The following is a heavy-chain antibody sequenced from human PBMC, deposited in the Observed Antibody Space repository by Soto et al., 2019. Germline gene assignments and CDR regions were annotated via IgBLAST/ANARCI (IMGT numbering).Heavy chain of an antibody. V-gene: IGHV4-61*01. CDR2: IYYSGST. CDR3: ARVGYSGYDVGGTPLDDY. D-gene: IGHD5-12*01. CDR1: GGSVSSGSYY. J-gene: IGHJ4*02. Sequence: SETLSLTCTVSGGSVSSGSYYWSWIRQPPGKGLEWIGYIYYSGSTNYNPSLKSRVTISVDTSKNQFSLKLSSVTAADTAVYYCARVGYSGYDVGGTPLDDYWGQGALVTVSS.